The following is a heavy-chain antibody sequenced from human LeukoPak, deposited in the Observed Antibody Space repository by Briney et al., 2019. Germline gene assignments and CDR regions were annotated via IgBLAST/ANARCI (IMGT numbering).Heavy chain of an antibody. D-gene: IGHD2-15*01. V-gene: IGHV5-51*01. CDR2: IYPGDSDT. CDR3: ARLPRYRSGGSCYALGFDY. J-gene: IGHJ4*02. CDR1: GYSFTSYW. Sequence: GESLKISCKGSGYSFTSYWIGWVRQMPGKGLEWMGIIYPGDSDTRYSPSFQGQVTISADKSISTAYLQWSSLKASDTAMYYCARLPRYRSGGSCYALGFDYWGQGTLVTVSS.